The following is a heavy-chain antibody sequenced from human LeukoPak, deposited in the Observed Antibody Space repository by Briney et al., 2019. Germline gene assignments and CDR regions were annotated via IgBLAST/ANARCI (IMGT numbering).Heavy chain of an antibody. D-gene: IGHD4/OR15-4a*01. J-gene: IGHJ5*02. CDR1: SYTFTSYG. CDR2: ISPYNGNT. V-gene: IGHV1-18*01. CDR3: ARGLSMDTNVEIDH. Sequence: GASVKVSCKASSYTFTSYGISWVRQAPGQGLEWMGWISPYNGNTKYAQKLQGRLTMTTDASASTAYMELRSLRSDDTAVYYCARGLSMDTNVEIDHWGQGTLVTVSS.